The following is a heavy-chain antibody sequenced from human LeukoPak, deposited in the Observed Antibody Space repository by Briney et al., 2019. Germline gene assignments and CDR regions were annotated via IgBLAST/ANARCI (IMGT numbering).Heavy chain of an antibody. CDR1: GGSISSSSYY. Sequence: SETLSLTCTVSGGSISSSSYYWGWIRQPPGKGLEWIGSIYYSGSTYYNPSLKSRVTISVDTSKNQFSLKPSSVTAADTAVYYRARHHTAVAGYYFDYWGQGTLVTVSS. V-gene: IGHV4-39*01. J-gene: IGHJ4*02. D-gene: IGHD6-19*01. CDR2: IYYSGST. CDR3: ARHHTAVAGYYFDY.